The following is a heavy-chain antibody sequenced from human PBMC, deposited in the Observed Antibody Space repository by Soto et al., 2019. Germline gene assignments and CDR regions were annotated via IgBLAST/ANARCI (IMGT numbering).Heavy chain of an antibody. CDR1: GFTSSRNG. CDR2: IWYGGTDR. V-gene: IGHV3-33*01. CDR3: ASQEDYYHFGMDV. J-gene: IGHJ6*02. Sequence: GGSLRLSCAASGFTSSRNGMHWVRQAPGKGLEWVAVIWYGGTDRYYADSVKGRFTISSDNSKTTLYLQMDSLRAEDTAVYYCASQEDYYHFGMDVWGQGT.